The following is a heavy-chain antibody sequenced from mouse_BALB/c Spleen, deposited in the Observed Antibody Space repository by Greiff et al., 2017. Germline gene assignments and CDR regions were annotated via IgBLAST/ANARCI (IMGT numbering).Heavy chain of an antibody. CDR1: GFTFSSYT. V-gene: IGHV5-9*03. Sequence: EVQRVESGGGLVKPGGSLKLSCAASGFTFSSYTMSWVRQTPEKRLEWVATISSGGGNTYYPDSVKGRFTISRDNAKNNLYLQMSSLRSEDTALYYCARSPMITNAMDYWGQGTSVTVSS. J-gene: IGHJ4*01. D-gene: IGHD2-4*01. CDR3: ARSPMITNAMDY. CDR2: ISSGGGNT.